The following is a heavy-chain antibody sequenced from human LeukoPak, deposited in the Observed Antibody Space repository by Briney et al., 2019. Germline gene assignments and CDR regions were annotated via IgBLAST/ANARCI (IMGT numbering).Heavy chain of an antibody. J-gene: IGHJ4*02. CDR3: ARKSFWSGYSG. Sequence: SETLSLTCTVSGGSISSYYWSWIWQPPGKGLEWIGYIYYSGSTNYNPSLKSRVTISVDTSKNQFSLKLSSVTAADTAVYYCARKSFWSGYSGWGQGTLVTVSS. CDR1: GGSISSYY. CDR2: IYYSGST. D-gene: IGHD3-3*01. V-gene: IGHV4-59*08.